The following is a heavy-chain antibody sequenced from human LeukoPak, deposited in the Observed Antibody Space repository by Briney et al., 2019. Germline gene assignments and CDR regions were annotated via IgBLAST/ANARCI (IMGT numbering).Heavy chain of an antibody. J-gene: IGHJ6*03. V-gene: IGHV4-39*07. Sequence: PSETLSLTCTVSGGSISSSSYYWGWIRQPPGKGLEWIGSIYYSGSTYYNPSLKSRVTISVDTSKNQFSLKLSSVTAADTAVYYCARSPEGGSGWYVEFEDYYYMDVWGKGTTVTVSS. CDR1: GGSISSSSYY. CDR2: IYYSGST. D-gene: IGHD6-19*01. CDR3: ARSPEGGSGWYVEFEDYYYMDV.